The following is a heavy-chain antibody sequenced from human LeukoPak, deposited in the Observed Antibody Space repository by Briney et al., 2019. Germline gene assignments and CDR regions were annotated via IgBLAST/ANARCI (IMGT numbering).Heavy chain of an antibody. CDR1: GFTFSSYA. CDR3: AKDFDSYYDSTGYGASFSY. Sequence: GGSLRLSCAASGFTFSSYAMSWVRQAPGKGLEWVSAISGSGGSTYYADSAKGRFTISRDNSKNTLYLQMNSLRAEDTAVYYCAKDFDSYYDSTGYGASFSYWGQGTLVTVSS. D-gene: IGHD3-22*01. J-gene: IGHJ4*02. CDR2: ISGSGGST. V-gene: IGHV3-23*01.